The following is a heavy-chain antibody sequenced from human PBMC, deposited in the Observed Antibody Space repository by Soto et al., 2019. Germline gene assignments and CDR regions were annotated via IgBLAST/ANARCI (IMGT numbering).Heavy chain of an antibody. CDR3: ATEVRSSWTGPTKTFDY. J-gene: IGHJ4*02. Sequence: ASVKVSCKVSGYTLTELSMHWVRQAPGKGLEWMGGFDPEDGETIYAQKFQGRVTMTEDTSTDTAYMELSSLRSEDTAVYYCATEVRSSWTGPTKTFDYWGQGTLVTVSS. CDR1: GYTLTELS. CDR2: FDPEDGET. D-gene: IGHD6-13*01. V-gene: IGHV1-24*01.